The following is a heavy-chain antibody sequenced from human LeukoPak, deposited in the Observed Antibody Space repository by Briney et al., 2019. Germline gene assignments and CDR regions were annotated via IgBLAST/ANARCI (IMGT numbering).Heavy chain of an antibody. J-gene: IGHJ3*02. V-gene: IGHV3-33*06. D-gene: IGHD3-16*01. CDR2: IWYDGSNK. Sequence: PGGSLRLSCAASGFTFSSYAMSWVRQAPGKGLEWVAVIWYDGSNKYYADSVKGRFTISRDNSKNTLYLQMNSLRAEDTAVYYCAKAIKGGHAFDIWGQGTMVTVSS. CDR1: GFTFSSYA. CDR3: AKAIKGGHAFDI.